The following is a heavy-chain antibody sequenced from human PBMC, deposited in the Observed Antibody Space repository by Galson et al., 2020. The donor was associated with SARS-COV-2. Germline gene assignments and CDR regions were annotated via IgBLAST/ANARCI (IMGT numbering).Heavy chain of an antibody. CDR3: ARHYYDSSGYTYYFDY. J-gene: IGHJ4*02. CDR2: IYSSGST. V-gene: IGHV4-39*01. D-gene: IGHD3-22*01. Sequence: SETLSLTCTVSGGSIGSSSYYWGWIRQPPGKGLEWIGSIYSSGSTYYNPSLKSRVTISVDTSKNQFSLKLSSVTAADTAVYYCARHYYDSSGYTYYFDYWGQGTLVTVSS. CDR1: GGSIGSSSYY.